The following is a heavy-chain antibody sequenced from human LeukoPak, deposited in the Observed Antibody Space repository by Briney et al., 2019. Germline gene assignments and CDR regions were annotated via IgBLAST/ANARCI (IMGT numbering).Heavy chain of an antibody. CDR3: ASLATVYGSGSYANDY. V-gene: IGHV4-4*07. D-gene: IGHD3-10*01. CDR2: IYTSGST. J-gene: IGHJ4*02. CDR1: GGSISSYY. Sequence: SETLSLTCTVSGGSISSYYWSWVRQPAGKGPEWIGRIYTSGSTNYNPSLKSRVTMSVDTSKNQFSLKLSSVTAADTAVYYCASLATVYGSGSYANDYWGQGTLVTVSS.